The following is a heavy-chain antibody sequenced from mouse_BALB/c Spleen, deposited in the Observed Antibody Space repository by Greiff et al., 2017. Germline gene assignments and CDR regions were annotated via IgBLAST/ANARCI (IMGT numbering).Heavy chain of an antibody. J-gene: IGHJ1*01. V-gene: IGHV2-9*02. Sequence: QVQLQQSGPGLVAPSQSLSITCTVSGFSLTSYGVHWVRQPPGKGLEWLGVIWAGGSTNYNSALMSRLSISKDNSKSQVFLKMNSLQTDDTAMYYCARDFVYGNYGYFDVWGAGTTVTVSS. CDR3: ARDFVYGNYGYFDV. CDR2: IWAGGST. CDR1: GFSLTSYG. D-gene: IGHD2-1*01.